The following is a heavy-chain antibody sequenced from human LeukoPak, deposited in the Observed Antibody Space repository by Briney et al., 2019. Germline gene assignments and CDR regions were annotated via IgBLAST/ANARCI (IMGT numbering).Heavy chain of an antibody. V-gene: IGHV4-61*02. CDR2: IYTSGST. D-gene: IGHD3-16*01. J-gene: IGHJ4*02. CDR3: ARSLDTFDDY. CDR1: GGSISSGSYY. Sequence: SETLSLTCTVSGGSISSGSYYWSWIRQPAGKGLEWIGRIYTSGSTNYNPSLKSRVTISVDTSKNQFSLKLSSVTAADTAVYYCARSLDTFDDYWGQGALVTVSS.